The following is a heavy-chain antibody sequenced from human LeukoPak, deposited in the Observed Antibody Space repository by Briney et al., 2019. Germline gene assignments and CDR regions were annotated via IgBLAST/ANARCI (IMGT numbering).Heavy chain of an antibody. J-gene: IGHJ4*02. CDR2: INHRGST. D-gene: IGHD2-21*02. Sequence: SETLSLTCAVYGGSFSGYYWSWIRQPPGKGLEWIGEINHRGSTNYNPSLKSRVTISVDTSKNQFSLKLSSVTAADTAVYYCARGQKTPFRRGSVTAIREASHFVYWGQGTLVTVSS. CDR3: ARGQKTPFRRGSVTAIREASHFVY. V-gene: IGHV4-34*01. CDR1: GGSFSGYY.